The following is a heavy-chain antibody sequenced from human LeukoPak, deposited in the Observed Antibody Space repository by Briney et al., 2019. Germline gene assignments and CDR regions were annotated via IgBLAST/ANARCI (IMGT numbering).Heavy chain of an antibody. J-gene: IGHJ2*01. CDR3: ARAAPGAGTTNWYFDL. CDR1: GYTFTSYD. V-gene: IGHV1-8*03. Sequence: ASVKVSCKASGYTFTSYDINWVRQATGQGLEWMGWMNPNSGNTGYAQKFQGRVTITRNTSISTAYMELSSLRSEDTAVYYCARAAPGAGTTNWYFDLWGRGTLVTVSS. CDR2: MNPNSGNT. D-gene: IGHD6-19*01.